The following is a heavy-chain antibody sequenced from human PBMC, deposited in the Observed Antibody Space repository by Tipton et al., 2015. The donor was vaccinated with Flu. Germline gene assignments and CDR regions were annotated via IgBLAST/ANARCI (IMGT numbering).Heavy chain of an antibody. CDR3: ARHGYYDILTGYYSWFGP. Sequence: TLSLTCAVSGYSISSGYYWGWIRQPPGKGLEWIGSIYHSGSTYYNPSLKSRVTISVDTSKNQFSLKLSSVTAADTAVYYCARHGYYDILTGYYSWFGPWGQGTLVTVSS. V-gene: IGHV4-38-2*01. CDR2: IYHSGST. CDR1: GYSISSGYY. D-gene: IGHD3-9*01. J-gene: IGHJ5*02.